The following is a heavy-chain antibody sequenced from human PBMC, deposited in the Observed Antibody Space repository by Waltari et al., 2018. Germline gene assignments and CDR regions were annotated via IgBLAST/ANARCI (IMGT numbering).Heavy chain of an antibody. Sequence: QVQLVQSGAEVKKPGASVKVSCKASGYTFTSYYMHWVRQAPGQGLEWMGIINPSGGSTSYAQKFQGRVTMTRDTSTSTVYMERSSLRSEDTAVYYCASWTARVAVAGIDFDYWGQGTLVTVSS. CDR1: GYTFTSYY. D-gene: IGHD6-19*01. V-gene: IGHV1-46*03. CDR2: INPSGGST. J-gene: IGHJ4*02. CDR3: ASWTARVAVAGIDFDY.